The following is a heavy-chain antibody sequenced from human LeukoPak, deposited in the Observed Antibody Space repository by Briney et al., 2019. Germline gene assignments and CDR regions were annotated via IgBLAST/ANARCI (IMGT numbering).Heavy chain of an antibody. Sequence: SETLSLTCTVSGDSLSSSNYYWGWIRQPPGRGLEWIGSVFHRGTTYSNPSLKTRVTMSVDTSKTQVSLELTSVTAADTALYFCAREARYGAIFDHWGQGILVTVYS. CDR1: GDSLSSSNYY. CDR3: AREARYGAIFDH. CDR2: VFHRGTT. J-gene: IGHJ5*02. V-gene: IGHV4-39*07. D-gene: IGHD3-9*01.